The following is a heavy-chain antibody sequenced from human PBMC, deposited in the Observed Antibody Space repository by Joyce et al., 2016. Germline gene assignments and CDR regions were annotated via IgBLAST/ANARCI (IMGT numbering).Heavy chain of an antibody. V-gene: IGHV4-59*01. Sequence: QVPLQESGPALVEPSETLSLTCTVSGGSINSYCWSWIRQPPGKGLEWIGYVCYSGTTNYNPSLKSRVSISMDTSKNKFSLTLGSLTAADTAVYYCARDRRFSNCFDSWGQGTLAIVSS. D-gene: IGHD3-3*01. J-gene: IGHJ4*02. CDR1: GGSINSYC. CDR3: ARDRRFSNCFDS. CDR2: VCYSGTT.